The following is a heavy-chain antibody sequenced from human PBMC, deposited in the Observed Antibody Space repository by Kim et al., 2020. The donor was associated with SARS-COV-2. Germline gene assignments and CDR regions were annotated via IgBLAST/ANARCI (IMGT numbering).Heavy chain of an antibody. J-gene: IGHJ6*02. V-gene: IGHV4-59*01. D-gene: IGHD2-2*02. Sequence: SLQSRVTISVDTSTNQFSLKLSSVTAADTAMYYCARTCSSVSCYTFGMDVWGQGTRVTVCS. CDR3: ARTCSSVSCYTFGMDV.